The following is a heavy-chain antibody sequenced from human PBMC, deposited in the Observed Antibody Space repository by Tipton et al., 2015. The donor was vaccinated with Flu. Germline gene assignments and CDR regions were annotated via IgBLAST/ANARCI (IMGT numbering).Heavy chain of an antibody. CDR2: ISWNTGTT. D-gene: IGHD2/OR15-2a*01. V-gene: IGHV3-9*01. Sequence: SLRLSFAASGFTFDDYGMHWVRQAPGKGLEWVSGISWNTGTTDYADSVKGRFTISRGNAKNSLYLQMNSLRPEDTALYYCAKVESFFYGYFDCWGQGTLVTVSS. CDR3: AKVESFFYGYFDC. CDR1: GFTFDDYG. J-gene: IGHJ4*02.